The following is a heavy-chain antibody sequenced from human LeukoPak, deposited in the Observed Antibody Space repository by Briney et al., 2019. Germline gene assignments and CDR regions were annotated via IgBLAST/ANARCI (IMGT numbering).Heavy chain of an antibody. Sequence: SVKVSCKASGGTFSSYAISWVRQAPGQGLEWMGRIIPIFGTANYAQKFQGRVTITTDESTSTAYMELSSLRSEDTAVYYCAAASSPPRGYSVYPNWFDPWGQGTLVTVSS. CDR3: AAASSPPRGYSVYPNWFDP. D-gene: IGHD5/OR15-5a*01. CDR2: IIPIFGTA. CDR1: GGTFSSYA. J-gene: IGHJ5*02. V-gene: IGHV1-69*05.